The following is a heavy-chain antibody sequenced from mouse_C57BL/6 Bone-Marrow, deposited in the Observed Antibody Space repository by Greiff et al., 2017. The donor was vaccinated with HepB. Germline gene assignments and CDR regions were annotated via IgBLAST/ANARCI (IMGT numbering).Heavy chain of an antibody. CDR2: IYPGDGDT. J-gene: IGHJ3*01. CDR3: ARRGYLAWFAY. D-gene: IGHD5-1*01. V-gene: IGHV1-80*01. Sequence: QVQLQQSGAELVKPGASVKISCKASGYAFSSYWMNWVKQRPGKGLEWIGQIYPGDGDTNYNGKFKGKATLTADKSSSTVYMQLSSLTSEDSAVYFCARRGYLAWFAYWGQGTLVTVSA. CDR1: GYAFSSYW.